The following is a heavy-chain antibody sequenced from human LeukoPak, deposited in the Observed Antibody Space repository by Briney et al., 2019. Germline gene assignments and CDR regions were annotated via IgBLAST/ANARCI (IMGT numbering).Heavy chain of an antibody. J-gene: IGHJ3*02. V-gene: IGHV1-46*01. CDR3: ARVTTVTTRGAFDI. Sequence: EASVTVSCTASGGTFSSYAISWVRQAPGQGLEWMGIINPSGGSTSYAQKFQGRVTMTRDTSTSTVYMELSSLRSEDTAVYYCARVTTVTTRGAFDIWGQGTMVTVSS. CDR2: INPSGGST. CDR1: GGTFSSYA. D-gene: IGHD4-17*01.